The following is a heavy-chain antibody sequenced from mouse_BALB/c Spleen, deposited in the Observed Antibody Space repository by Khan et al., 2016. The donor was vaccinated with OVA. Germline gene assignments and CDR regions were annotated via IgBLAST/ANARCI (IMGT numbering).Heavy chain of an antibody. Sequence: EVMLVESGGDLVKPGGSLKLSCAASGFTFSTYGMSWVRQTPDKRLEWVATVSSGGSYTYSPDTVKGRFTISRENAKNTLYLQMRSLKSEDTAMFYCSRLAYYYDSEGFAYWGQGTLVTVSA. V-gene: IGHV5-6*01. D-gene: IGHD1-1*01. CDR1: GFTFSTYG. CDR2: VSSGGSYT. CDR3: SRLAYYYDSEGFAY. J-gene: IGHJ3*01.